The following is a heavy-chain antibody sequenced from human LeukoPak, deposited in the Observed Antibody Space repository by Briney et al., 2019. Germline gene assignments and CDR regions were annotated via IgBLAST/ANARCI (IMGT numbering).Heavy chain of an antibody. CDR3: AKRGVVIRVVLVGFHKEAYYFES. J-gene: IGHJ4*02. CDR1: GFTVSSNY. V-gene: IGHV3-53*01. Sequence: AGGSLRLSCAASGFTVSSNYMSWVRQAPGKGLEWVSVIYRGGNTYYADSVKGRFTISRDNPKNTLFLQMNSLRAEDTAVYFCAKRGVVIRVVLVGFHKEAYYFESWGQGALVTVSS. D-gene: IGHD3/OR15-3a*01. CDR2: IYRGGNT.